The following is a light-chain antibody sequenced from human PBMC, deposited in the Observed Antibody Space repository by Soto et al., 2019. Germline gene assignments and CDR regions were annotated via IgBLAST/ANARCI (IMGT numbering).Light chain of an antibody. J-gene: IGLJ3*02. CDR2: SNN. CDR1: SSNIGAGFD. V-gene: IGLV1-40*01. Sequence: QSVLTQPPSVSGAPGQRVTISCTGSSSNIGAGFDVHWYHQVPGTAPKLLIYSNNQRPSGVPDRFSGSKSGTSASLAISGLQSEDEADYYCAAWDDSLNWVFGGGTKVTVL. CDR3: AAWDDSLNWV.